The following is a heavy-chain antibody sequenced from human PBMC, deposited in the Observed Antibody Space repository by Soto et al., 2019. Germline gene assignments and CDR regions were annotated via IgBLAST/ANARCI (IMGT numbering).Heavy chain of an antibody. CDR2: IQPAGAST. CDR3: ASGVYYSLYYFDY. V-gene: IGHV3-74*01. Sequence: EVQLVESGGGLVQPGGSLRLSCVASGFTFSTYWMHWVRQVPGKGLVWVSRIQPAGASTAYADSVKGRFTISRDNAKNTLYLQMNSLRAEDTAVYFCASGVYYSLYYFDYWGHGTLITVSS. J-gene: IGHJ4*01. D-gene: IGHD2-21*02. CDR1: GFTFSTYW.